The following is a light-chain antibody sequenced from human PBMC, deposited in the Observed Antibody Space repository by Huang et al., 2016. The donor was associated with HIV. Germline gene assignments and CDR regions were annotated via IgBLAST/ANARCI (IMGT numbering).Light chain of an antibody. V-gene: IGKV2-28*01. J-gene: IGKJ2*01. CDR2: LAS. CDR1: QSLLHSNGYSY. Sequence: VMTQSPLSLPVTPGEPASISCRSSQSLLHSNGYSYLDWYLQKPGQSPQLLIYLASKRASGVPDRFSGIGSGTDFTLKINRVEAEDVGVYYCMQALQTPMYTFGQGTKLEIK. CDR3: MQALQTPMYT.